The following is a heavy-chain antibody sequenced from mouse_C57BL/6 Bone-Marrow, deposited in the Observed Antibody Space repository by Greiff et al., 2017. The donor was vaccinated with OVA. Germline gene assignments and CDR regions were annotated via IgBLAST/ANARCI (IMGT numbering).Heavy chain of an antibody. V-gene: IGHV3-6*01. Sequence: EVKLVESGPGLVKPSQSLSLTCSVTGYSITSGYYWNWIRQFPGNKLEWMGYISYDGSNNYNPSLKNRISITRDTSKNQFFLKLNSVTTEDTATYYCARRGFYGYWYFDVWGTGTTVTVSS. D-gene: IGHD1-1*01. J-gene: IGHJ1*03. CDR1: GYSITSGYY. CDR2: ISYDGSN. CDR3: ARRGFYGYWYFDV.